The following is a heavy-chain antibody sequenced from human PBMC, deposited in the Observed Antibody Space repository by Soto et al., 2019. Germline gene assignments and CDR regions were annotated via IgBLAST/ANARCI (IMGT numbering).Heavy chain of an antibody. CDR1: GYTLTELS. Sequence: ASVKVSCKVSGYTLTELSFHWVRQAPGKGLEWMGGFDPVDGETIYAQKFQDRVTMTEDTSTNTAYMELSSLRSDDTAVYYCATSAGWVDAFDLLGQGTM. J-gene: IGHJ3*01. CDR3: ATSAGWVDAFDL. CDR2: FDPVDGET. D-gene: IGHD1-26*01. V-gene: IGHV1-24*01.